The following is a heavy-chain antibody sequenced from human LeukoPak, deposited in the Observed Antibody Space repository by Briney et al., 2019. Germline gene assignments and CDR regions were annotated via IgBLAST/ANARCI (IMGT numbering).Heavy chain of an antibody. V-gene: IGHV4-59*08. D-gene: IGHD5-18*01. J-gene: IGHJ3*02. Sequence: SETLSLTCVVSVGSINNYYWSWIRQPPGKGLEWIAYIYSSGNTNYNPSFKSRVTVSVDTSKNQLSLRLTSVAAADTPIYYCARQPSATAAFDIWGQGTMVIVSS. CDR2: IYSSGNT. CDR3: ARQPSATAAFDI. CDR1: VGSINNYY.